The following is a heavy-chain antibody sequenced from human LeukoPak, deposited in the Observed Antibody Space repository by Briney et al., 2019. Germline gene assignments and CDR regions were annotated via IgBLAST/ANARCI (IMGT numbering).Heavy chain of an antibody. CDR1: GYTFTSYG. V-gene: IGHV1-18*01. Sequence: ASVKVSCKASGYTFTSYGISWVRQAPGQGLEWMGWISAYNGNTNYAQKLQGRVTMTTDTSTSTAYMELRSLRSDDTAVYYCAREENDRYYDSSGFQDYWGQGTLVTVSS. J-gene: IGHJ4*02. D-gene: IGHD3-22*01. CDR2: ISAYNGNT. CDR3: AREENDRYYDSSGFQDY.